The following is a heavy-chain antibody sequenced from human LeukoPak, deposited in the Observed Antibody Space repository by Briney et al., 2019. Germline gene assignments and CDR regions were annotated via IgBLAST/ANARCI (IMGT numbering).Heavy chain of an antibody. V-gene: IGHV4-34*01. D-gene: IGHD5-24*01. CDR1: GGSFSGYY. CDR3: ARDPGGYNSGLGMDV. CDR2: INHSGST. J-gene: IGHJ6*02. Sequence: SETLSLTCAVYGGSFSGYYWSWIRQPPGKGLEWIGEINHSGSTNYNPSLKSRVTISVDTSKNQFSLKLSSVTAADTAVYYCARDPGGYNSGLGMDVWGQGTTVTVSS.